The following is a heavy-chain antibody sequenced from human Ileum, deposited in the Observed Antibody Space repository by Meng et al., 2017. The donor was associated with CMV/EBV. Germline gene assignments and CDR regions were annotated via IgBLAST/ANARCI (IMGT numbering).Heavy chain of an antibody. Sequence: LYCVASGFSCSTYWMSWVRQAPGKGLEWVANINEDGSTKNSVDSVKGRLTISRDNAKNSLYLQMNNLRAEDTAVYYCARDAGAGRSDYWGQGTLVTVSS. D-gene: IGHD3-10*01. CDR2: INEDGSTK. CDR1: GFSCSTYW. V-gene: IGHV3-7*01. CDR3: ARDAGAGRSDY. J-gene: IGHJ4*02.